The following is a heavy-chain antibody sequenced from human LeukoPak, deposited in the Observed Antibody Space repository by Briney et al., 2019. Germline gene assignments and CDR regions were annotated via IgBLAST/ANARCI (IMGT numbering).Heavy chain of an antibody. V-gene: IGHV3-73*01. CDR3: AGGRGWYSPDY. D-gene: IGHD6-19*01. CDR1: GFTFSGSA. J-gene: IGHJ4*02. Sequence: GGSLRLSCAAPGFTFSGSAMHWVRQASGKGLEWVGRITSKPNSYETVYAASMNGRFTISRDDSKNTAYLQMNSLKTEDTAVYYCAGGRGWYSPDYWGQGTLVTVSS. CDR2: ITSKPNSYET.